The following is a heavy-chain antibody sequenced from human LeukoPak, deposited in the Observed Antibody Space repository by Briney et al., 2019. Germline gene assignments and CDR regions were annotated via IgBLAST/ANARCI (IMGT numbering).Heavy chain of an antibody. V-gene: IGHV3-30*18. Sequence: WGSLRLSCAASGFTLSSFGMHWVRQAPGKGLEWVAVTSYDGSNKYYADSVKGRFTISRDNSKNTLYLQMNSLRAEDTAVYYCAKAPSRGAPYYYYGMDVWGQGTTVTVSS. CDR3: AKAPSRGAPYYYYGMDV. D-gene: IGHD3-16*01. CDR2: TSYDGSNK. J-gene: IGHJ6*02. CDR1: GFTLSSFG.